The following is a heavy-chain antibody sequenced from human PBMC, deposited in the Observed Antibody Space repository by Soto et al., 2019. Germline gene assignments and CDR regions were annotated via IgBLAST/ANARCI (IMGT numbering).Heavy chain of an antibody. J-gene: IGHJ4*02. D-gene: IGHD1-26*01. CDR1: GGSISTGDNY. CDR2: IYHSGAT. V-gene: IGHV4-30-4*01. CDR3: ARIGWVPL. Sequence: QVQLQESGPGLVKPSQTLSLTCTVSGGSISTGDNYWSWIRQPPGKGLERIGYIYHSGATYYNPSLKSRVTMSVDTSKNQYSLNLSSVTAADTAVYYCARIGWVPLWGQGTLVTVSS.